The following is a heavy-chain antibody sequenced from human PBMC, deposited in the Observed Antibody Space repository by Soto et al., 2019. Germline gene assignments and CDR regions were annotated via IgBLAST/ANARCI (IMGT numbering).Heavy chain of an antibody. CDR1: GFTFSNAW. J-gene: IGHJ4*02. CDR2: IKSKTDGGTT. D-gene: IGHD3-3*01. Sequence: GGSLRLSCAASGFTFSNAWMSWVRQAPGKGLEWVGRIKSKTDGGTTDYAAPVKGRFTISRDDSKNTLYLQMNSLKTEDTAVYYCTTGKLSNYGFRGGYYFFELRGQGTPVPVSS. CDR3: TTGKLSNYGFRGGYYFFEL. V-gene: IGHV3-15*01.